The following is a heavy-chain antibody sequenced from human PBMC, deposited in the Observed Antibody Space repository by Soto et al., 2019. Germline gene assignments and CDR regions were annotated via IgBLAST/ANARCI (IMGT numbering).Heavy chain of an antibody. CDR1: GFSLTTSGVG. CDR2: IYWDDDK. V-gene: IGHV2-5*02. CDR3: ARRSPCLGSTGKWLAP. J-gene: IGHJ5*02. Sequence: QITLKESGPTLVKPTQTLTLTCTFSGFSLTTSGVGVGWIRQPPGKALEWLALIYWDDDKRYSPSLRSRLTISTDTSKNQVVLTITNMYPLDTATYYCARRSPCLGSTGKWLAPWGQGILVTVS. D-gene: IGHD7-27*01.